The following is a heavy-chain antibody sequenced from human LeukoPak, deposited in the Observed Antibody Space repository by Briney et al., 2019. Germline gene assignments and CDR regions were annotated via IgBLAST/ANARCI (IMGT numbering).Heavy chain of an antibody. D-gene: IGHD1-26*01. V-gene: IGHV4-4*02. CDR2: ISHSGRP. CDR1: GGSISSDNW. Sequence: SQTLSLTCTVSGGSISSDNWWTWVRQSPGKGLEWIGEISHSGRPYYNPSFESRVTISLDMSKNQFSLRLTSMTAADTAIYYCAREGGSLSVTDFWGQGTLVTVSS. J-gene: IGHJ4*02. CDR3: AREGGSLSVTDF.